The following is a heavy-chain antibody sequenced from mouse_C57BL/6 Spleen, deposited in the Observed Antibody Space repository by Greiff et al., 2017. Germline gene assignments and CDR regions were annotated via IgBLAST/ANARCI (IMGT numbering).Heavy chain of an antibody. CDR1: GYTFTDYY. D-gene: IGHD2-1*01. V-gene: IGHV1-26*01. CDR3: ARRAYGNFPWFAY. Sequence: EVQLQQSGPELVKPGASVKISCKASGYTFTDYYMNWVKQSHGKSLEWIGDINPNNGGTSYNQKFKGKATLTVDKSSSTAYMELRSLTSEDSAVYYCARRAYGNFPWFAYWGQGTLVTVSA. J-gene: IGHJ3*01. CDR2: INPNNGGT.